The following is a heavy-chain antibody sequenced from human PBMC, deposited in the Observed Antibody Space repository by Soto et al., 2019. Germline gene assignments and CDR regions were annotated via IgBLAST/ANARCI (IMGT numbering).Heavy chain of an antibody. CDR3: ARDAHSDAFDI. CDR1: GFTFSSYA. J-gene: IGHJ3*02. Sequence: QVQLVESGGGVVQPGRSLRLSCAASGFTFSSYAMHWVRQAPGKGLEWVAVISYDGNNKYYADSVKGRFTISRDNSKNTLYLQMNSLRAEDTAVYYCARDAHSDAFDIWGQGTMVTVSS. V-gene: IGHV3-30-3*01. CDR2: ISYDGNNK.